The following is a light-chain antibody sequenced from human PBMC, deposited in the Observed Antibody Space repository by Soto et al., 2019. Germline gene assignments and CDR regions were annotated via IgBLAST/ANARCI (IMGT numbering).Light chain of an antibody. CDR2: DAS. J-gene: IGKJ3*01. CDR1: RGISNY. Sequence: DIQMTQSPSSLSASVGDRVTITCRASRGISNYLAWYQQKPGKVPKLLIYDASTLHSGVPSRFSGSGSGTDFTLTISSLQSEDVATYYCQKYNSGPFTFGPGTKVDIK. CDR3: QKYNSGPFT. V-gene: IGKV1-27*01.